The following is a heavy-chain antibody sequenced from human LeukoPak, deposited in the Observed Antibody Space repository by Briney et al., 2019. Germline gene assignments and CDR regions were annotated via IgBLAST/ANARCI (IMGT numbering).Heavy chain of an antibody. CDR3: ARQEASDDAFDI. V-gene: IGHV5-10-1*01. CDR2: IDPSDSYT. CDR1: GYSFTSYW. J-gene: IGHJ3*02. Sequence: GESLQISCKGSGYSFTSYWISWVRQMPGKGLAWMGRIDPSDSYTNYSPSFQGHVTISADKSISTAYLQWSSLKASDTAMYYCARQEASDDAFDIWGQGTMVTVSS.